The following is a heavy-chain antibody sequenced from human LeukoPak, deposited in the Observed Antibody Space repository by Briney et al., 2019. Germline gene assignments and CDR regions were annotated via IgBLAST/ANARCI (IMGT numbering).Heavy chain of an antibody. V-gene: IGHV3-48*04. CDR3: ANGRRSSGYDAFDI. J-gene: IGHJ3*02. D-gene: IGHD6-19*01. CDR2: ISSSSSTI. CDR1: GFIFATYG. Sequence: GGSLRLSCAASGFIFATYGIHWVRRAPGKGLEWVSYISSSSSTIYYADSVKGRFTISRDNAKNSLYLQMNSLRAEDTAVYYCANGRRSSGYDAFDIWGQGTMVTVSS.